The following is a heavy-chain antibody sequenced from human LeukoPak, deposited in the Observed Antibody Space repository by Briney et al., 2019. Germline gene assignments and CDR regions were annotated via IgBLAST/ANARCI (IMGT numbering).Heavy chain of an antibody. D-gene: IGHD6-13*01. CDR1: DFTVSSTY. V-gene: IGHV3-53*01. CDR3: ARDQGSSADY. CDR2: IYSDDST. J-gene: IGHJ4*02. Sequence: GGSLRLSCAASDFTVSSTYMSWVRQTPGKGLEWVSVIYSDDSTYYVDAVKGRFTISRDNSKNILYLQMNSLRVEDTAVYYCARDQGSSADYWGQGTLVTVSS.